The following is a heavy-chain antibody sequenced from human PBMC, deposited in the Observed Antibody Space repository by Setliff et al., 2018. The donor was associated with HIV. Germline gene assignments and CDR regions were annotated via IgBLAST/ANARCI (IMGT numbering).Heavy chain of an antibody. CDR2: IWYDGSNK. CDR3: ARDGGVIVQRGFDY. V-gene: IGHV3-33*01. Sequence: LRLSCAASGFTFSSYGMHWVRQAPGKGLEWVAVIWYDGSNKYYADSVKGRFTISRDNSENTLYLQMNSLRAEDTAVYYCARDGGVIVQRGFDYWGQGTLVTV. CDR1: GFTFSSYG. D-gene: IGHD3-16*02. J-gene: IGHJ4*02.